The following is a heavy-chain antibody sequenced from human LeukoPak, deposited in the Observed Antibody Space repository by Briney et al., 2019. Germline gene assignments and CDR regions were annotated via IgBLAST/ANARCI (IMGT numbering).Heavy chain of an antibody. CDR3: ARDQHYYDNSGYGFDL. CDR2: IYYSGGT. V-gene: IGHV4-59*01. D-gene: IGHD3-22*01. J-gene: IGHJ3*01. CDR1: GGSISSYY. Sequence: SETLSLTCTVSGGSISSYYWSWIRQPPGKGLEWIGYIYYSGGTKYNPSLKGRVTISIDTSKNQFSLELSSVTAADTAMYYCARDQHYYDNSGYGFDLWGQGTMVTVSS.